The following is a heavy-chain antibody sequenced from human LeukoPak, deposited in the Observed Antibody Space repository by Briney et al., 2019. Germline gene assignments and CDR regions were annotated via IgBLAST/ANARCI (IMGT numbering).Heavy chain of an antibody. CDR1: GFPFSTYW. CDR2: IKGDESAR. D-gene: IGHD1-26*01. CDR3: ARDVGGSLDY. J-gene: IGHJ4*02. Sequence: GSLGLSCAASGFPFSTYWMAWVRQAHGKGREWVANIKGDESARHQADSVKGRFTISRDNAQNSVYLQMSTLRGEDTAVYYCARDVGGSLDYWGQGTLVTVSS. V-gene: IGHV3-7*01.